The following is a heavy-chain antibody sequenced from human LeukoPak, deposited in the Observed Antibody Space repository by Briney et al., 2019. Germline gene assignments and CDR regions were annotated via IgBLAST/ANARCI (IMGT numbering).Heavy chain of an antibody. Sequence: DPSETLSLACTVSGGSISSSSYYWGWIRQTPGKGPEWIGSIYYSGSTYYNPSLKSRVTISVDTSKNQFSLKLSSVTAADTAVYYCARLAGIVGATRNNWFDPWGQGTLVTVSS. V-gene: IGHV4-39*01. D-gene: IGHD1-26*01. CDR2: IYYSGST. CDR1: GGSISSSSYY. J-gene: IGHJ5*02. CDR3: ARLAGIVGATRNNWFDP.